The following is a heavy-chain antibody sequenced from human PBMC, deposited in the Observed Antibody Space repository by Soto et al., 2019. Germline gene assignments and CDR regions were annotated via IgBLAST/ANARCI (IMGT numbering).Heavy chain of an antibody. D-gene: IGHD3-9*01. J-gene: IGHJ4*02. CDR3: ARVPPPYDILTGAYQYYFDY. V-gene: IGHV4-31*03. CDR1: GGSISSGGYY. CDR2: IYYSGST. Sequence: LSLTCTVSGGSISSGGYYWSWIRQHPGKGLEWIGYIYYSGSTYYNPSLKSRVTISVDTSKNQFSMSLSSVTAADTAVYYCARVPPPYDILTGAYQYYFDYWGQGTLVTVSS.